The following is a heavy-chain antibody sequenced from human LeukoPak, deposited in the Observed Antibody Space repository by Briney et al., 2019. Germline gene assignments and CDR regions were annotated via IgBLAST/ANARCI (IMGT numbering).Heavy chain of an antibody. CDR3: ARGGRVGATFWDY. V-gene: IGHV3-7*04. CDR2: IKQDGSEK. J-gene: IGHJ4*02. CDR1: GFTFSDYY. D-gene: IGHD1-26*01. Sequence: PGGSLRLSCAASGFTFSDYYMSWVRQAPGKGLEWVANIKQDGSEKYYVDSVKGRFTISRDNAKNSLYLQMNSLRAEDTAVYYCARGGRVGATFWDYWGQGTLVTVSS.